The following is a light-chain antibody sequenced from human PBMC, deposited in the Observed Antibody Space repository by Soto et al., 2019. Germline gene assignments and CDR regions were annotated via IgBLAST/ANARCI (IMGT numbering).Light chain of an antibody. V-gene: IGKV3-15*01. CDR1: QSIGST. J-gene: IGKJ4*01. Sequence: IVMTQSPATLSLSPGERATLSCRASQSIGSTLARYQQKPGQTPRLLIYDASTRPTGIPARFSGIGSGTDFTLTISSLQSEDFAVYYCQQYETWPLSFGGGTKVEIK. CDR3: QQYETWPLS. CDR2: DAS.